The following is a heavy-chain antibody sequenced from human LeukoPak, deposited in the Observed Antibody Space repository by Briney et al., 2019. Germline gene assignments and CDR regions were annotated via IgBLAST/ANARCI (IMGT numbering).Heavy chain of an antibody. J-gene: IGHJ6*01. D-gene: IGHD3-22*01. CDR3: PNPGSYYDISRYSYYYGMDV. V-gene: IGHV3-64D*09. Sequence: PGGSLRLSCSASGVTFSRYGMHWVRQAPGKGLEYVSAIVSNGDSTYYADSVKGRFTISRDNAKNTLYLQMSSLRPDGTAVYCLPNPGSYYDISRYSYYYGMDVWGQGTTVTVSS. CDR1: GVTFSRYG. CDR2: IVSNGDST.